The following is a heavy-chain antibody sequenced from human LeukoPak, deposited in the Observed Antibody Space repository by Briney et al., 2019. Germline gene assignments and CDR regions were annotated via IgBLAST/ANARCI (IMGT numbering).Heavy chain of an antibody. Sequence: GGSLRLSCAASGFTFSDYYMSWIRQAPGKGPQWVSYISSRTSTYTAYADSVKGRFTISRDNAKNSLFLQINTLRADDTAVYYCARIGRSGFVLDVWGQGTTVTVSS. D-gene: IGHD3-10*01. V-gene: IGHV3-11*03. CDR1: GFTFSDYY. J-gene: IGHJ6*02. CDR2: ISSRTSTYT. CDR3: ARIGRSGFVLDV.